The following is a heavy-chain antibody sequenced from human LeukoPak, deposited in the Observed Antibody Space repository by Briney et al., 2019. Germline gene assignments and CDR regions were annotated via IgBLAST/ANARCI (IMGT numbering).Heavy chain of an antibody. CDR1: GGSISTSSYY. J-gene: IGHJ3*02. Sequence: PSETLSLTCTVSGGSISTSSYYWGWIRQPPGKGLVWVSRINSDGSSTSYADSVKGRFTISRDNAKNTLYLQMNSLRAEDTAVYYCARSRDRAFDIWGQGTMVTVSS. V-gene: IGHV3-74*01. CDR2: INSDGSST. CDR3: ARSRDRAFDI.